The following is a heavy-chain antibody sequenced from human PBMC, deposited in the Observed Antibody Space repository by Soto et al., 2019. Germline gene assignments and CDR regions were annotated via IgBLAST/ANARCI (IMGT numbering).Heavy chain of an antibody. CDR3: ASIAAPGTTHFDF. CDR2: IYYSGNT. V-gene: IGHV4-39*01. J-gene: IGHJ4*02. CDR1: GGSLGSSSYY. Sequence: QLQLQESGPGLLRPSETLSLTCTVSGGSLGSSSYYWGWIRQSPGKGLEWIGNIYYSGNTFYNPSLKSRVTISVDTLKNQFYLHLSSVTAADTAIFYCASIAAPGTTHFDFWGQGTLVTVSS. D-gene: IGHD6-13*01.